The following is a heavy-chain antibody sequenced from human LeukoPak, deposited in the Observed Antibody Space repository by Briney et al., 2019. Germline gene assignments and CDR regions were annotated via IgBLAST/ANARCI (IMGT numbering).Heavy chain of an antibody. V-gene: IGHV3-21*01. CDR1: GFDFSYYD. CDR2: ISSKSTYI. CDR3: ARRGGLSSGRGFDH. D-gene: IGHD3-16*01. Sequence: GGSLRLSCVASGFDFSYYDMNWVRQAPGKGLEWVSSISSKSTYIDSADSTKGRFTISRDNANNSVFLQMSSLRPEDTAVYYCARRGGLSSGRGFDHWGQGALVTVSS. J-gene: IGHJ4*02.